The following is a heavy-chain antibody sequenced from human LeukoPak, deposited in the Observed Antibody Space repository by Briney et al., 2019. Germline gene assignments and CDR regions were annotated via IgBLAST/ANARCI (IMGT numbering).Heavy chain of an antibody. Sequence: GGSLRLSCAASTFSFRNFAMSWVRLAPGKGLEWVSGTSDSGHRTDYADSVEGRFTISRDNSKNTLYLQMDSLRAEDTALYYCARKKWEPTSNDAFDIWGQGTMVTVSS. CDR3: ARKKWEPTSNDAFDI. CDR1: TFSFRNFA. D-gene: IGHD1-26*01. J-gene: IGHJ3*02. CDR2: TSDSGHRT. V-gene: IGHV3-23*01.